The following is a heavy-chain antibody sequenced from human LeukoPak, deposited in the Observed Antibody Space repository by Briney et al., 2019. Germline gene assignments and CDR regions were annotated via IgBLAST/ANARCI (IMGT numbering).Heavy chain of an antibody. CDR2: IYPSDSDT. V-gene: IGHV5-51*01. Sequence: GESLRISCKASGYKFTSYWIGWVRQMPGKGLEWMGVIYPSDSDTRYNVSFEGQVTISADKSINTAYLQWSRLRPPDTAVYYCAKGNGEFEYWGQGTLVTVSS. D-gene: IGHD1-1*01. CDR3: AKGNGEFEY. J-gene: IGHJ4*02. CDR1: GYKFTSYW.